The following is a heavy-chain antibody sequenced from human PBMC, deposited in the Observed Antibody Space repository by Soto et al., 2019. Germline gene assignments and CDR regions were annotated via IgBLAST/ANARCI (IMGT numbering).Heavy chain of an antibody. J-gene: IGHJ5*02. D-gene: IGHD6-6*01. Sequence: GGSLRLSCAASGFTFSSYWMSWVRQAPGKGLEWVANIKQDGSEKYYVDSVKGRFTISRDNAKNSLYLQMNSLRAEDTAVYYCAREYSSSYFKNGDWFDPWGQGTLVTVSS. CDR2: IKQDGSEK. CDR1: GFTFSSYW. CDR3: AREYSSSYFKNGDWFDP. V-gene: IGHV3-7*05.